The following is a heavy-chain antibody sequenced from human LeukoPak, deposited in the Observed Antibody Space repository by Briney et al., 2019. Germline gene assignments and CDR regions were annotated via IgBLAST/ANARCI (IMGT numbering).Heavy chain of an antibody. V-gene: IGHV4-34*01. D-gene: IGHD1-26*01. CDR1: GGSFSGNY. J-gene: IGHJ4*02. Sequence: SEILSLTCAAYGGSFSGNYWSWVRQPPGKGLEWIGEINYRGSTNYNPSLKSRVTISVDTSKNQFSLKVNSVTAADTAVYYCARVPESVGINYFDSWGQGTLVTVSS. CDR2: INYRGST. CDR3: ARVPESVGINYFDS.